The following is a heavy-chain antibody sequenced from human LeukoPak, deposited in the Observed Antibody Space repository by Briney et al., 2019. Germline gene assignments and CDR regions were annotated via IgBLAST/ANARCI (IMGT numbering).Heavy chain of an antibody. V-gene: IGHV3-21*01. J-gene: IGHJ4*02. CDR3: ARDRTTAYYFDY. CDR2: ISSSSSYI. CDR1: GCTFSSYS. D-gene: IGHD2/OR15-2a*01. Sequence: GGSLRLSCAASGCTFSSYSMNWVRQAPGKGREWVSSISSSSSYIYYADSVKGRFTISRDNAKNSLYLQMNSLRAEDAAVCYCARDRTTAYYFDYWGQGTLVTVSS.